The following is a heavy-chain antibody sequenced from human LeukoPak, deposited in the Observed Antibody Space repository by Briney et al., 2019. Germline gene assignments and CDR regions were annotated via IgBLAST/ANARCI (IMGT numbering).Heavy chain of an antibody. Sequence: GGSLRLSCAASGFTFSSYAMSWVRQAPGKGLEWVSAISGSGGSTYYADSVKGRFTISRDNSKNTLYLQMNSLRAEDTAVYYCAKGGDRGHYYYYGMDVWGQGTTVTVSS. CDR1: GFTFSSYA. J-gene: IGHJ6*02. D-gene: IGHD4-17*01. CDR2: ISGSGGST. V-gene: IGHV3-23*01. CDR3: AKGGDRGHYYYYGMDV.